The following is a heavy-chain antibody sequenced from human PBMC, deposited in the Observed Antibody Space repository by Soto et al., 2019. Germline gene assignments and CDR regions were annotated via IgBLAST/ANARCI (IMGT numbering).Heavy chain of an antibody. CDR3: AKDSGGGVGLFDY. CDR1: GFTFDDYA. Sequence: GGSLRLSCAASGFTFDDYAMHWVRQAPGKGLEWVSGISWNSGSIGYADSVKGRFTISRDSAKNSLYLQMSSLRAEDTAFYYCAKDSGGGVGLFDYWGQGTLVTVSS. J-gene: IGHJ4*02. D-gene: IGHD3-16*01. V-gene: IGHV3-9*01. CDR2: ISWNSGSI.